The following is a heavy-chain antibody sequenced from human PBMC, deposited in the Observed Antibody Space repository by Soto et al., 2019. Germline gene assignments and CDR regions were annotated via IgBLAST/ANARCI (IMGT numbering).Heavy chain of an antibody. CDR3: ARDLSGWYYFDY. D-gene: IGHD6-19*01. J-gene: IGHJ4*02. Sequence: ASVKVSCKASGYTFTSYGISCVRQAPGQGLEWMGWISAYNGNTNYAQKLQGRVTMTTDTSTSTAYMELRSLRSDDTAVYYCARDLSGWYYFDYWGQGTLVTVSS. CDR1: GYTFTSYG. CDR2: ISAYNGNT. V-gene: IGHV1-18*04.